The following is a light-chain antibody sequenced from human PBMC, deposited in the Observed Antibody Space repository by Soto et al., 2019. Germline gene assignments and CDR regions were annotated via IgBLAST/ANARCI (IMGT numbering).Light chain of an antibody. J-gene: IGKJ1*01. CDR2: DAS. CDR3: LQHNSYPRT. V-gene: IGKV1-17*01. CDR1: QGIRNG. Sequence: DIQMTQSPSSLSASVGDRVTITCRASQGIRNGLAWYQQKPGKAPKRLIYDASTLQSGVPSRFSGSESGTEFALTISSLQPEDFATYYCLQHNSYPRTFGQGTKVEIK.